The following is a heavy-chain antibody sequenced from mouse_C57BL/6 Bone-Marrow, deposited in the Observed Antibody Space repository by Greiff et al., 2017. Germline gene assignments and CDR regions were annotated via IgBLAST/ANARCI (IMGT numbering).Heavy chain of an antibody. V-gene: IGHV1-74*01. CDR2: IHPSDSDT. CDR1: GYTFTSYW. Sequence: QVQLQQPGAELVKPGASVKVSCKASGYTFTSYWMHWVKQRPGQGLEWIGRIHPSDSDTNYNQKFKGKATLTVDKSSSTAYMQISSLTSEDSAVYYCAMRGVYVGFAYWGQGTLVTVSA. D-gene: IGHD2-12*01. CDR3: AMRGVYVGFAY. J-gene: IGHJ3*01.